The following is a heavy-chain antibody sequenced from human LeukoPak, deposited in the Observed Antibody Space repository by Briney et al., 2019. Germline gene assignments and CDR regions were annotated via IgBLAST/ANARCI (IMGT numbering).Heavy chain of an antibody. CDR1: GGSISSYY. CDR3: ARARTDSLSYDILTGYYIGWYFDL. CDR2: IYTSGST. V-gene: IGHV4-4*07. J-gene: IGHJ2*01. Sequence: PSETLSLTCTVSGGSISSYYWSWIRQPAGKGLEWIGRIYTSGSTNYNPSLKSRVTMSVDTSKNQFSLKLSSVTAADTAVYYCARARTDSLSYDILTGYYIGWYFDLWGRGTLVTVSS. D-gene: IGHD3-9*01.